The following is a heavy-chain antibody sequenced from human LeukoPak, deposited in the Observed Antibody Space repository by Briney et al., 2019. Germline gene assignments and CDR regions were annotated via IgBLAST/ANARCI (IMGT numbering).Heavy chain of an antibody. V-gene: IGHV3-21*01. D-gene: IGHD3-16*01. CDR2: ISSSSSYI. CDR3: AREDGCVWRY. CDR1: GFIFSSYR. Sequence: PGVSLTLSCAASGFIFSSYRMNWVRQAPGKGLEWVSSISSSSSYIFYADSTKGRFTISRDNAKNSLYLQMNSLRVEDTAVYYCAREDGCVWRYWGQGTLVTVSS. J-gene: IGHJ4*02.